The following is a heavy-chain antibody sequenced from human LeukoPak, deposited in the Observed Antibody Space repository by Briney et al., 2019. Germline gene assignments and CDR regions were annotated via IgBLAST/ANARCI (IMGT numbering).Heavy chain of an antibody. D-gene: IGHD5-18*01. J-gene: IGHJ4*02. CDR1: GYTFTSYG. Sequence: GAPVKVSCKASGYTFTSYGISWVRQAPGQGLEWMGWISAYNGNTNYAQKLQGRVTMTTDTSTSTAYMELRSLRSDDTAVYYCARDRRGYSYGFAIDYFDYWGQGTLVTVSS. CDR3: ARDRRGYSYGFAIDYFDY. V-gene: IGHV1-18*01. CDR2: ISAYNGNT.